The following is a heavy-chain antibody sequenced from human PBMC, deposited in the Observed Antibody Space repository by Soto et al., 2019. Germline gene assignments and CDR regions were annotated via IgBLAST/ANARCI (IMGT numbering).Heavy chain of an antibody. J-gene: IGHJ6*02. CDR3: ASDYCSGGSCYYYGMDV. CDR1: GFTFSNYG. Sequence: QVQLVESGGGVVQPGRSLRLSCAASGFTFSNYGMHWVRQAPGKGLEWVAVIWYDGSNKYYADSVKGRFTISRDNSKNRLYLQMNSLRAEDTAVYYCASDYCSGGSCYYYGMDVWGQGTTVTVSS. V-gene: IGHV3-33*01. CDR2: IWYDGSNK. D-gene: IGHD2-15*01.